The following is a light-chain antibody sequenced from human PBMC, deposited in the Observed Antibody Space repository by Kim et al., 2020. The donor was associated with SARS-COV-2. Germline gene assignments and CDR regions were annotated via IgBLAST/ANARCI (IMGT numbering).Light chain of an antibody. V-gene: IGLV3-19*01. Sequence: SSELTQDPAVSVALGQTVRITCQGDSLRSYYASWYQQKPGQAPVLVIYGKNNRPSGIPDRFSGSSSGNTASLTITGAQAEYEADYYCNSRDSSGNLVVFG. CDR2: GKN. J-gene: IGLJ2*01. CDR1: SLRSYY. CDR3: NSRDSSGNLVV.